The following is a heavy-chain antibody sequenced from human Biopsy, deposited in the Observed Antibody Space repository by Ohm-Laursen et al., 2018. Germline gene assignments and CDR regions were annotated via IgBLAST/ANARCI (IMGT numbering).Heavy chain of an antibody. Sequence: SSVKVSCKAPGGTFSKYGVNWVRQAPGQGLEWLGGNIPILGTGNYAPMFHGRVTVAADTSTSTATMELRSLRPDDTAVYYCATKLTGYFHHWGQGTLVTVSS. CDR2: NIPILGTG. CDR3: ATKLTGYFHH. D-gene: IGHD3-10*01. J-gene: IGHJ1*01. V-gene: IGHV1-69*06. CDR1: GGTFSKYG.